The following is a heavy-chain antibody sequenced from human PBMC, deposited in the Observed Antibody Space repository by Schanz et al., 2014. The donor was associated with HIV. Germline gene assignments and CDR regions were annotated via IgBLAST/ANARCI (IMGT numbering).Heavy chain of an antibody. CDR1: GYSFTSNF. V-gene: IGHV1-8*01. CDR2: VDPNTGNT. Sequence: QVQLVQSGAEVKKPGASVKVSCKASGYSFTSNFIHWVRQAPGQGLQWMGWVDPNTGNTGYAPKFQGRLTLTADTSTSTAYMELSNLRSDDTAVYFCARDPSGRPTSTMDVWGQGTTVTVSS. CDR3: ARDPSGRPTSTMDV. D-gene: IGHD1-26*01. J-gene: IGHJ6*02.